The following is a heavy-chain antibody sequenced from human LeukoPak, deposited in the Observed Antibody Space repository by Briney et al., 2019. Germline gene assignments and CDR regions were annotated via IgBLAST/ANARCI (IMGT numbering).Heavy chain of an antibody. V-gene: IGHV1-8*01. CDR3: TTNREGPYSSGWNYYFDY. CDR1: GYTFTSYD. CDR2: MNPNSGNT. D-gene: IGHD6-19*01. J-gene: IGHJ4*02. Sequence: ASVKVSCKASGYTFTSYDINWVRQATGQGLEWMGWMNPNSGNTGYAQKFQGRVTMTRNTSISTAYMELSSLRSEDTAVYYCTTNREGPYSSGWNYYFDYWGQGTLVTVSS.